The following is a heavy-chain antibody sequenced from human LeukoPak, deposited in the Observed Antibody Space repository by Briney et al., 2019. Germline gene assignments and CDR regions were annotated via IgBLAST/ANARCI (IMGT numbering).Heavy chain of an antibody. CDR1: GYSISSGYY. CDR3: ATEVGPPDRIPMIVT. J-gene: IGHJ5*02. Sequence: PSETLSLTCTVSGYSISSGYYWGWIRQPPGKGLEWIGSIYHSGSTYYNPSLKSRVTISVDTSKNQFSLKLSSVTAADTAAYYCATEVGPPDRIPMIVTWGQGTLVTVSS. CDR2: IYHSGST. D-gene: IGHD3-22*01. V-gene: IGHV4-38-2*02.